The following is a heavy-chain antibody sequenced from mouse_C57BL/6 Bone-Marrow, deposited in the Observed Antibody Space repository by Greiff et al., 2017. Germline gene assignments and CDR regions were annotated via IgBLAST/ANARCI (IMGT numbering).Heavy chain of an antibody. CDR3: ALGDDYDDYAMDY. D-gene: IGHD2-4*01. Sequence: VQLQQPGAELVKPGASVKVSCKASGYTFTSYWMHWVKQRPGQGLEWIGRIRPSDSDTNYNQKFKGKATLTVDKSSSTAYMQLSSLTSEDSAVYYCALGDDYDDYAMDYWGQGTSVTVSS. J-gene: IGHJ4*01. CDR2: IRPSDSDT. V-gene: IGHV1-74*01. CDR1: GYTFTSYW.